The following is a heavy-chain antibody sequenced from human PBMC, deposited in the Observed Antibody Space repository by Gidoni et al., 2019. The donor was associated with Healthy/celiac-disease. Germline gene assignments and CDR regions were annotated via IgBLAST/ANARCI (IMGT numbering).Heavy chain of an antibody. V-gene: IGHV3-13*04. CDR2: IGTAGDT. J-gene: IGHJ5*02. CDR1: GFTFSSYD. D-gene: IGHD2-2*01. CDR3: ARGGCSSTSCYAGGWFDP. Sequence: EVQLVESGGGLVQPGGSLRLSCAASGFTFSSYDMHWVRQATGKGLEWVSAIGTAGDTYYPGSVKGRFTISRENAKNSLYLQMNSLRAGDTAVYYCARGGCSSTSCYAGGWFDPWGQGTLVTVSS.